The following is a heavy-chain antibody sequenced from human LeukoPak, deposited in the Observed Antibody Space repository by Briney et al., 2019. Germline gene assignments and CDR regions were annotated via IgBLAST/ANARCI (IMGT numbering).Heavy chain of an antibody. CDR3: ARRSIAVDGSFDY. CDR2: IYHSGST. J-gene: IGHJ4*02. CDR1: GGSICSSSYY. Sequence: PSETLSLTCTVSGGSICSSSYYWGWIRQPPGKGLEWIGSIYHSGSTYYNPSLKSRVTMSVDTSKNQFSLKLSSVTAADTAVYYCARRSIAVDGSFDYWGQGTLVTVSS. V-gene: IGHV4-39*01. D-gene: IGHD6-19*01.